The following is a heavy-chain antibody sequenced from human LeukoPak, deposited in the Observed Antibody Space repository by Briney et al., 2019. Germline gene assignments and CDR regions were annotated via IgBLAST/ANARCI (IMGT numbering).Heavy chain of an antibody. CDR1: GFTFSSYA. Sequence: PGGSLRLSCAASGFTFSSYAMGWVRQAPGKGLEWVSAISGSGGSTYYADSVKGRFTISRDNSKNTLYLQMNSLRAEDTAVYYCAKDHGPKPKFPDDYWGQGTLVTVSS. CDR3: AKDHGPKPKFPDDY. J-gene: IGHJ4*02. D-gene: IGHD5-24*01. CDR2: ISGSGGST. V-gene: IGHV3-23*01.